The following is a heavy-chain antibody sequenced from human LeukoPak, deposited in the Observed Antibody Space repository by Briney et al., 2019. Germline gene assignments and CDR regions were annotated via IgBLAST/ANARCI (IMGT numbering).Heavy chain of an antibody. Sequence: SETLSLTCTVSGGSISSYYWSWIRQPAGKGLERIGRIYTSGSTNYNPSLKSRVTMSVDTSKNQFSLKLSSVTAADTAVYYCARGLDYDILTGYGNWFDPWGQGTLVTVSS. V-gene: IGHV4-4*07. CDR3: ARGLDYDILTGYGNWFDP. CDR1: GGSISSYY. J-gene: IGHJ5*02. CDR2: IYTSGST. D-gene: IGHD3-9*01.